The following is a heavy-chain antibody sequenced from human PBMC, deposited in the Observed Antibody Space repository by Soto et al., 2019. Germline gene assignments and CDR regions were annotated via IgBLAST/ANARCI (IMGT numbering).Heavy chain of an antibody. D-gene: IGHD4-4*01. CDR1: GGTFSSYA. Sequence: GASVKVSCKASGGTFSSYAISWVRQAPGQGLEWMGGIIPIFGTANYAQKFQGRVTITADESTSTAYMELSSLRSEDTAVYYCARDYSGYYYYGMDVWGQGTTVTVSS. CDR3: ARDYSGYYYYGMDV. V-gene: IGHV1-69*13. J-gene: IGHJ6*02. CDR2: IIPIFGTA.